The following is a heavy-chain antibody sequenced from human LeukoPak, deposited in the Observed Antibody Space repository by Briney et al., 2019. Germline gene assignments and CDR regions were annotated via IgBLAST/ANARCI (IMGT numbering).Heavy chain of an antibody. D-gene: IGHD2-15*01. CDR2: INPSGGDT. CDR3: AGPPYCSGGSCYDSMDAFDI. CDR1: GYTFTNYY. J-gene: IGHJ3*02. V-gene: IGHV1-46*01. Sequence: ASVKVSCKASGYTFTNYYIHWVRQAPGQGLEGMGIINPSGGDTSYAQKFQGRVAMTRDTSTSTVYMELSSLRSEDTAVYYCAGPPYCSGGSCYDSMDAFDIWGQGTMVTVSS.